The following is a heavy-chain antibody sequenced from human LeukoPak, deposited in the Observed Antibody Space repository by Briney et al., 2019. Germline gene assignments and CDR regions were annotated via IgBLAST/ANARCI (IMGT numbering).Heavy chain of an antibody. CDR1: GGSISSYY. D-gene: IGHD3-22*01. CDR2: IYTSGST. CDR3: ARDHYSDSSGYFGY. J-gene: IGHJ4*02. Sequence: SETLSLTCTVSGGSISSYYWSWIRQPAGKGLEWIGRIYTSGSTNYNPSLKSRVTMSVDTPKNQFSLKLSSVTAADTAVYYCARDHYSDSSGYFGYWGQGILVTVSS. V-gene: IGHV4-4*07.